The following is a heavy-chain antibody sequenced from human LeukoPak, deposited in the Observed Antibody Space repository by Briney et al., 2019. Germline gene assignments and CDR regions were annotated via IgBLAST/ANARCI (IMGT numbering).Heavy chain of an antibody. V-gene: IGHV4-39*01. CDR1: GGSISSSSYY. J-gene: IGHJ5*02. CDR2: IYYSGST. Sequence: PSETLSLTCTVSGGSISSSSYYWGWIRQPPGKGLEWIGSIYYSGSTYYNPSLKSRVTISVDTSKNQFSLKLSSVTAAATAVYYCARQDVLLWFGESYLAQSSFDPWGQGTLVTVSS. D-gene: IGHD3-10*01. CDR3: ARQDVLLWFGESYLAQSSFDP.